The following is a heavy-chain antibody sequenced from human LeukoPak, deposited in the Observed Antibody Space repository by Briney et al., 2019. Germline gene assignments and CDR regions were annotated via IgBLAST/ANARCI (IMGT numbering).Heavy chain of an antibody. Sequence: SETLSLTCTVSGGSISSSSYYWGWIRQPPGKGLEWIGSIYYSGSTYYNPSLKSRVTISVDTSKNQFSLKLSSVTAADTAVYYCARDGGVEMATIWFDPWGQGTLVTVSS. CDR3: ARDGGVEMATIWFDP. J-gene: IGHJ5*02. V-gene: IGHV4-39*07. CDR1: GGSISSSSYY. D-gene: IGHD5-24*01. CDR2: IYYSGST.